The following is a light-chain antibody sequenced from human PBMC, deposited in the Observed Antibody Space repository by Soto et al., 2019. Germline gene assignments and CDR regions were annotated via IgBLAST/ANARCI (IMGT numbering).Light chain of an antibody. V-gene: IGKV3-15*01. CDR2: GAS. J-gene: IGKJ1*01. CDR1: QSVSSN. Sequence: EIVMTQSPATLSVSPGERATLSCRASQSVSSNLAWYQQKPGQAPRLLIYGASTRATGIPARFSGSGSGTEFTLTISSLQSEDFAVYYCQQRSNWRVTFGQGTKVDIK. CDR3: QQRSNWRVT.